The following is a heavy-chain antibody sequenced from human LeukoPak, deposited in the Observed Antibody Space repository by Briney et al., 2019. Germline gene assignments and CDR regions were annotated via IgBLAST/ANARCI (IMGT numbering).Heavy chain of an antibody. CDR1: GYTFTGYY. Sequence: ASVKVSCKASGYTFTGYYMHWVRQAPGQGLEWMGWINPNSGGTNYAQKFQGRVTMTRDTSISTAYMELSRLRSEDTAVYYCARGPYGDYVSGLSIMDVWGKGTTVTVSS. J-gene: IGHJ6*04. CDR2: INPNSGGT. CDR3: ARGPYGDYVSGLSIMDV. V-gene: IGHV1-2*02. D-gene: IGHD4-17*01.